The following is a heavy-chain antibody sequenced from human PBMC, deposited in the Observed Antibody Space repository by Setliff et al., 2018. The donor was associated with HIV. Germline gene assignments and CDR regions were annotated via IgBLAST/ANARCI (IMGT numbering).Heavy chain of an antibody. CDR3: ARVGLPYNSGRLDR. CDR2: IFHSGSP. V-gene: IGHV4-4*02. CDR1: GGSIISSHW. Sequence: ASETLSLTCTVSGGSIISSHWWSWVRQPPGKGLEWIGEIFHSGSPNYNPSLKSRLTISVDKSKNQFSLKLTSVTAADTAVYYCARVGLPYNSGRLDRWGQGSLVTVSS. D-gene: IGHD5-18*01. J-gene: IGHJ4*02.